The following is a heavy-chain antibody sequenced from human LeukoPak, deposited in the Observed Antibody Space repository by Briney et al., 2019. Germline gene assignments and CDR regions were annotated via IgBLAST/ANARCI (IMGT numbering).Heavy chain of an antibody. CDR2: INAGNGNT. J-gene: IGHJ4*02. CDR1: GYTFTSYA. D-gene: IGHD5-24*01. V-gene: IGHV1-3*01. CDR3: ARGQMATITFDY. Sequence: ASVKVSCKAPGYTFTSYAMHWVRQAPGQRLEWMGWINAGNGNTKYLQKFQGRVTITRDTSASTAYMELSSLRSEDTAVYYCARGQMATITFDYWGQGTLVTVSS.